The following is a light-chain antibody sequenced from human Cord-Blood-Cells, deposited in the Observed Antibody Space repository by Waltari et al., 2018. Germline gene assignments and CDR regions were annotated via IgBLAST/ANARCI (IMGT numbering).Light chain of an antibody. CDR2: YDS. J-gene: IGLJ3*02. CDR3: QVWDSSSDHWV. CDR1: NIGSKS. V-gene: IGLV3-21*04. Sequence: SYVLTQPPSVSVAPGKTARITCGGNNIGSKSVNWYQQKPGQAPVLVIYYDSDRPSGIPERFSGYNSGNTATLTISRVEAGDEADYYCQVWDSSSDHWVFGGGTKLTVL.